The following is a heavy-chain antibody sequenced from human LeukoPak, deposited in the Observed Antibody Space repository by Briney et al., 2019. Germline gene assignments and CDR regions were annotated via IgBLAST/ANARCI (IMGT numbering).Heavy chain of an antibody. CDR2: ISSSGSTI. J-gene: IGHJ6*02. CDR1: GFTFSSYE. Sequence: GGSLRLSCAASGFTFSSYEMNWVRQAPGKGLEWVSYISSSGSTIYYADSVKGRFTISRDNAKNSLYLQMNSLRAEDTAVYYCGSLLDYYYYGMDVWGQGTTVTVSS. V-gene: IGHV3-48*03. CDR3: GSLLDYYYYGMDV.